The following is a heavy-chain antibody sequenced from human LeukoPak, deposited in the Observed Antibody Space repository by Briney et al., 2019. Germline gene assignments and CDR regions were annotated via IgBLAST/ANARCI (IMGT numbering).Heavy chain of an antibody. CDR3: ARHLFGSGYYPDY. D-gene: IGHD3-22*01. V-gene: IGHV4-34*01. Sequence: SETLSLTCAVYGGSFSGYYWSWIRQPPGKGLEWIGEINHSGSTYYNPSLRTRVTISVDTSKKQFSLKLSSVTAADTAVYYCARHLFGSGYYPDYWGQGTLVTVSS. CDR2: INHSGST. CDR1: GGSFSGYY. J-gene: IGHJ4*02.